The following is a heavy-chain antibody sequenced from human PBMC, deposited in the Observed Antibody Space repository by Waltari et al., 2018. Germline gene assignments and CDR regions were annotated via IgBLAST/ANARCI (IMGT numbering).Heavy chain of an antibody. CDR1: GFTFSSYS. CDR2: ISSSSSTI. CDR3: ARDQLGGTMVVGAGY. Sequence: EVQLVESGGGLVQPGGSLRLSCAASGFTFSSYSMNWVRQAPGKGLEWVSYISSSSSTIYYADSVKGRFTISRDNAKNSLYLQMNSLRAEDTAVYYCARDQLGGTMVVGAGYWGQGTLVTVSS. V-gene: IGHV3-48*01. J-gene: IGHJ4*02. D-gene: IGHD2-15*01.